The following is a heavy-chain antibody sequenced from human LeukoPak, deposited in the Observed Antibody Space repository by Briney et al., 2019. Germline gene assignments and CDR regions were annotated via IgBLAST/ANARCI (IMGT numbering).Heavy chain of an antibody. D-gene: IGHD5-12*01. J-gene: IGHJ6*03. V-gene: IGHV3-20*04. CDR3: ARSLIVAHAYYYYYYMDV. Sequence: GGSLRLSCAASGFTFDDYGMSWVRQAPGKGLEWVSGINWNGGSTGYADSVKGRFTISRDNAKNSLYLQMSSLRAEDTALYYCARSLIVAHAYYYYYYMDVWGKGTTVTVSS. CDR1: GFTFDDYG. CDR2: INWNGGST.